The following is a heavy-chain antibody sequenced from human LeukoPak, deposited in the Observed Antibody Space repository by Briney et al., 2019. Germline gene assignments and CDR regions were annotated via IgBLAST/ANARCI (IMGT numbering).Heavy chain of an antibody. CDR3: ARVKKGDTAMDY. V-gene: IGHV3-20*04. J-gene: IGHJ4*02. D-gene: IGHD5-18*01. CDR2: INWNGGST. Sequence: PGGSLRLSCAASGFTFDDYGMSWVRQAPGKGLEWVSGINWNGGSTGYEDSVKGRFTISRDNAKNSLYLQMNSLRAEDTALYYCARVKKGDTAMDYWGQGTLVTVSS. CDR1: GFTFDDYG.